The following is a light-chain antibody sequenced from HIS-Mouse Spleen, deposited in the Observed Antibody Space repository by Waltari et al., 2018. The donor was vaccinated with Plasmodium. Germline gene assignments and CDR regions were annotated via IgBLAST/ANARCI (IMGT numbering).Light chain of an antibody. Sequence: QSALTQPRSVSGSPGQSVTISCTGTSSDVGGYNYVSWYQQHPGQAPKLMIYDVSKRPAGVPDRFSGSKSGNTASLTISGLQAEDEADYCCCSYAGSYTDVFGTGTKVTVL. CDR2: DVS. CDR1: SSDVGGYNY. V-gene: IGLV2-11*01. CDR3: CSYAGSYTDV. J-gene: IGLJ1*01.